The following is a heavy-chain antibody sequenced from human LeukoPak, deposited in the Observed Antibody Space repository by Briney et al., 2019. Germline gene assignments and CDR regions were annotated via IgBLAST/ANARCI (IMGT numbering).Heavy chain of an antibody. D-gene: IGHD3-10*01. CDR3: SRLSAMLRGPEAFYYFEY. Sequence: GGSLRLSCAASRFTFSTYSMSWVRQAPGRGLEWVANIKGDGTEKYYVDSVKGRFTISRDNAKNSLFLQMNNLRAEDTAVYYCSRLSAMLRGPEAFYYFEYWGQGTLVTVSS. CDR1: RFTFSTYS. V-gene: IGHV3-7*01. CDR2: IKGDGTEK. J-gene: IGHJ4*02.